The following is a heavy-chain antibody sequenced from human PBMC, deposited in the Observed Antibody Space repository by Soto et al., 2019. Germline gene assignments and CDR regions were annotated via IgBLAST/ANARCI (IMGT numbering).Heavy chain of an antibody. CDR2: IYYSGST. J-gene: IGHJ5*02. CDR1: GGSIGSYY. V-gene: IGHV4-59*01. CDR3: ARVITIFGVVTFDP. D-gene: IGHD3-3*01. Sequence: SETLSLTCTVSGGSIGSYYGSWIRQPPGKGLEWIGYIYYSGSTNYNPSLKSRVTISVDTSKNQFSLKLSSVTAADTAVYYCARVITIFGVVTFDPWGQGTLVTVSS.